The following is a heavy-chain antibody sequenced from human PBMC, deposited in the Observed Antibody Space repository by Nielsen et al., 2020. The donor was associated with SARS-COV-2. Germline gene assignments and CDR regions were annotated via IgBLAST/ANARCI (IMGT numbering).Heavy chain of an antibody. CDR2: ISAYNGNT. J-gene: IGHJ6*02. Sequence: ASVKVSCKASGYTFTSYGISWVRQAPGQGLEWMGWISAYNGNTNYAQKLQGRVTMTTDTSTSTAYMELRSLRSDDTAVYYCAGDWQQPIDYYYGMDVWGQGTTVTVSS. V-gene: IGHV1-18*01. CDR1: GYTFTSYG. D-gene: IGHD6-13*01. CDR3: AGDWQQPIDYYYGMDV.